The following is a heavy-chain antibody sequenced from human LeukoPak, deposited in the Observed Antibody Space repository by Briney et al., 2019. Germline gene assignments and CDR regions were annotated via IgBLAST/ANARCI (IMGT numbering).Heavy chain of an antibody. Sequence: GGSLRLSCAASGFTFSSYSMNWVRQAPGKGLEWVSSISSSSSYIYYADSVKGRFTISRDNAKNSLYLQMNSLRDEDTAVYYCASGPADRGGYWGQGTLVTVSS. J-gene: IGHJ4*02. CDR1: GFTFSSYS. V-gene: IGHV3-21*01. D-gene: IGHD1-14*01. CDR3: ASGPADRGGY. CDR2: ISSSSSYI.